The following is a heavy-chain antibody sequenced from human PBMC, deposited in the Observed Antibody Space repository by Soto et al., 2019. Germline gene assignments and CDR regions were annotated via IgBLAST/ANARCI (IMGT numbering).Heavy chain of an antibody. CDR3: ARDAVAGGYYYFMDV. Sequence: SVKVSCKASGFTFTSSAVQWVRQARGQRLEWIGWIVVGSGNTNYAQKLQERVTITTDISTSTAYMELRSLRSDDTAVYYCARDAVAGGYYYFMDVWGKGTTVTVSS. D-gene: IGHD6-19*01. J-gene: IGHJ6*03. V-gene: IGHV1-58*01. CDR2: IVVGSGNT. CDR1: GFTFTSSA.